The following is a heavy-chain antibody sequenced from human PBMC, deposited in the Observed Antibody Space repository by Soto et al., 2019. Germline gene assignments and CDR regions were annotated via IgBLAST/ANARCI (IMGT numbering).Heavy chain of an antibody. D-gene: IGHD1-7*01. CDR3: ARGGENLDNWFDP. Sequence: EVQLVESGGGLVQPGGSLRLSCAASGFAFINYGMNWVRQAPGKGLEWASYISGSTTTIHYADSVKGRFTISRDNAKNSLYLQMNSLRDEDTAVYYCARGGENLDNWFDPWGQGTLVTVSA. J-gene: IGHJ5*02. V-gene: IGHV3-48*02. CDR2: ISGSTTTI. CDR1: GFAFINYG.